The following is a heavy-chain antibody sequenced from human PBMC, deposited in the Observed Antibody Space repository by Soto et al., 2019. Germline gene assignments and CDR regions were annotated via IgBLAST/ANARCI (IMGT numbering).Heavy chain of an antibody. J-gene: IGHJ6*02. CDR1: GFTFSSYA. CDR3: ARDRIAHYYGSGSYYPYYYGMDV. CDR2: MSYDGSNK. V-gene: IGHV3-30-3*01. Sequence: PGGSLRLSCAASGFTFSSYAMHWVRQAPGKGLEWVAVMSYDGSNKYYADSVKGRFTISRDNSKNTLYLQMNSLRAEDTAVYYCARDRIAHYYGSGSYYPYYYGMDVWGQGTTVTVSS. D-gene: IGHD3-10*01.